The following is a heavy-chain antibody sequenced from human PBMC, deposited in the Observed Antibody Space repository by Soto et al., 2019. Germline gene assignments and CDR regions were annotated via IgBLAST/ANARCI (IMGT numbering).Heavy chain of an antibody. Sequence: GGSLRLSCAASGFTFSSYGIHWVRQAPGKGLEWVALISSDGVNKYYADSVKGRFTISRDNFKNTLYLQMNSLRADDTALYYCAKERYGQLWLEDYGMDVWGQGTTVTVSS. CDR1: GFTFSSYG. D-gene: IGHD5-18*01. V-gene: IGHV3-30*18. CDR3: AKERYGQLWLEDYGMDV. CDR2: ISSDGVNK. J-gene: IGHJ6*02.